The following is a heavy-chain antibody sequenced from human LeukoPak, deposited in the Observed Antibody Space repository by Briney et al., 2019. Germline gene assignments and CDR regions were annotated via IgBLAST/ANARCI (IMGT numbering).Heavy chain of an antibody. V-gene: IGHV3-21*01. D-gene: IGHD2-2*01. Sequence: GGSLRLSCAASGFTFSSYSMNWVRQAPGKGLEWASSISSSSSYIYYADSVKGRFTISRDNAKNSLYLQMNSLRAEDTAVYYCARDDIVVVPAVPFDYWSQGTLVTVSS. CDR1: GFTFSSYS. CDR3: ARDDIVVVPAVPFDY. J-gene: IGHJ4*02. CDR2: ISSSSSYI.